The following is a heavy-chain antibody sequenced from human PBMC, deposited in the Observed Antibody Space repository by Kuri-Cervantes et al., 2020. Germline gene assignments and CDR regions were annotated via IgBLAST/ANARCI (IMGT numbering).Heavy chain of an antibody. J-gene: IGHJ1*01. CDR1: GGSISSSRYY. V-gene: IGHV4-39*07. CDR2: IYYSGVT. Sequence: SETLSLTCTISGGSISSSRYYWGWIRQPPGRGLEWIGSIYYSGVTYYNPSLKSRVTISVDTSKNQFSLKLSSVTAADTAVYYCARLEQQLVLGYFQHWGQGTLVTVSS. D-gene: IGHD6-13*01. CDR3: ARLEQQLVLGYFQH.